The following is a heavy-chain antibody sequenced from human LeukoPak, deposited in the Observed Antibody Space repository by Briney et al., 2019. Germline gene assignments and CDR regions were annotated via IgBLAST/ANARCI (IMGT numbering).Heavy chain of an antibody. V-gene: IGHV4-59*01. CDR1: GGSISSYY. CDR3: ARVGIYYDYVWGSYRFDLLSFDY. Sequence: SETLSLTCTVSGGSISSYYWSWIRQPPGKGLEWIGYIYYSGSTNYNPSLKSRVTISVDTSKNQFSLKLSFVTDADTAVYYCARVGIYYDYVWGSYRFDLLSFDYWGQGTLVTVSS. CDR2: IYYSGST. J-gene: IGHJ4*02. D-gene: IGHD3-16*02.